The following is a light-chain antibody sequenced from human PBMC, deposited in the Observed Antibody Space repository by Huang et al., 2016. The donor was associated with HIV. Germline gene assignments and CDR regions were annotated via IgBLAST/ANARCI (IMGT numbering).Light chain of an antibody. V-gene: IGKV1-17*03. J-gene: IGKJ1*01. CDR2: AAS. CDR1: QGINNY. CDR3: LQHSSYPWT. Sequence: DIQMTQSPSAMSASVGDRVTITCRASQGINNYLVWFQQKPGKVPKRLIDAASNLQSGVPSRFSGSGSGTDFTLTISSLRAEDFATYYCLQHSSYPWTFGQGTKVEFK.